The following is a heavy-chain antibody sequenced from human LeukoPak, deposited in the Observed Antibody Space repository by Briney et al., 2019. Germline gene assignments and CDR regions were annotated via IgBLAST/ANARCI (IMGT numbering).Heavy chain of an antibody. CDR1: GFTFSSYA. CDR3: AKAMEVAGTGLSGY. V-gene: IGHV3-23*01. CDR2: ISGSGGST. D-gene: IGHD6-19*01. J-gene: IGHJ4*02. Sequence: GGSLRLSCAASGFTFSSYAMCWVRQAPGKGLEWVSTISGSGGSTYYADSVKGRFTISRDNSKNTLYLQMNSLRAEDRAVYYCAKAMEVAGTGLSGYWGQGTLVTVSS.